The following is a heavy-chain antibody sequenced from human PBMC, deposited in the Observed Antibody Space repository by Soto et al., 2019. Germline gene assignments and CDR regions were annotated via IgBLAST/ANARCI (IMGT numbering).Heavy chain of an antibody. D-gene: IGHD6-19*01. CDR1: GFILSSNG. CDR2: ISYDGRNI. CDR3: ARDPSSGWSTGYGMDV. Sequence: GGSLRLSCSASGFILSSNGMHWVRQAPGQGLEWVAVISYDGRNIDYADSVKGRFTVSGDHSKNTLYLQMNSLTPEDTAVYYCARDPSSGWSTGYGMDVWGPGTTVTVS. V-gene: IGHV3-30*03. J-gene: IGHJ6*02.